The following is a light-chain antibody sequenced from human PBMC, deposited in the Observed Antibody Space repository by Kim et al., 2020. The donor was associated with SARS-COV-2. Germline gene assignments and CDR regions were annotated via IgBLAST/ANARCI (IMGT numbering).Light chain of an antibody. Sequence: ALGQTVRPTGQEDSLRKYYATWYQQRPGQAPTLVLYGKYDRPSGIPDRFSGSASGNTASLTITGAQAEDEGDYYCSSRDSSGDHVVFGGGTQLTVL. V-gene: IGLV3-19*01. CDR2: GKY. CDR3: SSRDSSGDHVV. CDR1: SLRKYY. J-gene: IGLJ3*02.